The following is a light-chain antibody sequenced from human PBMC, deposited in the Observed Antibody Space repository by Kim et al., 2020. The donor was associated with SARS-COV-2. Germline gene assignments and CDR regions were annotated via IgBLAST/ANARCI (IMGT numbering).Light chain of an antibody. Sequence: QSALTQPASVSGSPGQSITISCTGTSGDVGAYNYVSWYQQHPGKAPKLMIYDVTNRPSGVSNRFSGSRSGNTASLTISGLQADDEAEYYCSSCTSSSTLVFGTGTKVTVL. CDR3: SSCTSSSTLV. CDR1: SGDVGAYNY. V-gene: IGLV2-14*03. CDR2: DVT. J-gene: IGLJ1*01.